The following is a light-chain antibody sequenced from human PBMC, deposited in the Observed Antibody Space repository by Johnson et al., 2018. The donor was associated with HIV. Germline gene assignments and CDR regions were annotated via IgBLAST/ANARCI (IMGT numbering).Light chain of an antibody. CDR1: SSNVGSNS. J-gene: IGLJ1*01. CDR2: DND. Sequence: QSVLTQPPSVSAALGQKVTISCSGSSSNVGSNSVSWYRHFPETAPKVLIYDNDKRPSGIPDRFSASKSGTSATLGITGLQTGDEADYYCATGDGRLSVYVFGTGTKVTVL. V-gene: IGLV1-51*01. CDR3: ATGDGRLSVYV.